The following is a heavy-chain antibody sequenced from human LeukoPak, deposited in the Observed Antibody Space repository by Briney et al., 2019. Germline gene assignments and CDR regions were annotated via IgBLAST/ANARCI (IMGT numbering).Heavy chain of an antibody. D-gene: IGHD2-2*01. V-gene: IGHV3-23*01. CDR3: ATSDIVVVPAAYFDY. CDR2: ISGSGGST. J-gene: IGHJ4*02. CDR1: GFTFSSYA. Sequence: GGSLRLSCAASGFTFSSYAMSWVRQAPGKGQEWVSAISGSGGSTYYADSVKGRFTISRDNSKNTLYLQMNSLRAEDTAVYYCATSDIVVVPAAYFDYWGQGTLVTVSS.